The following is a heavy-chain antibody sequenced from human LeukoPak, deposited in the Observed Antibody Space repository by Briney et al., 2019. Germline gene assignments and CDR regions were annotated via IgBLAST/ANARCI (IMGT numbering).Heavy chain of an antibody. J-gene: IGHJ3*02. CDR2: INPSGGST. D-gene: IGHD1-26*01. CDR1: GYTFTSYY. CDR3: ARAEISGSYYEDDAFDI. V-gene: IGHV1-46*01. Sequence: ASVKVSCKASGYTFTSYYMHWVRQAPGQGLEWMGIINPSGGSTSYAQKFQGRVTMTRDTSTSTVYMELSSLRSEDMAVYYCARAEISGSYYEDDAFDIWGQGTMVTVSS.